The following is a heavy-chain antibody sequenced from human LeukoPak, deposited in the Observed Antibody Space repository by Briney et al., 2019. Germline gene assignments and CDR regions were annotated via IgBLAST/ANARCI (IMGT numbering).Heavy chain of an antibody. D-gene: IGHD3-22*01. Sequence: SETLSLTCTVSGGSISSSSYYWGWIPQPPGKELEWIGSIYYSGSTYYNPSLKSRVTISVDTSKNQFSLKLSCVTDADTAVYYCARDQNYYDSSGYYSSGLIGAFDIWGQGTMVTVSS. CDR2: IYYSGST. CDR1: GGSISSSSYY. V-gene: IGHV4-39*02. J-gene: IGHJ3*02. CDR3: ARDQNYYDSSGYYSSGLIGAFDI.